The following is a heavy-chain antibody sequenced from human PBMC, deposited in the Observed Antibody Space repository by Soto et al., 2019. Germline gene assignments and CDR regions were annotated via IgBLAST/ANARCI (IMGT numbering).Heavy chain of an antibody. J-gene: IGHJ4*02. CDR1: GFSLSTRGVG. Sequence: QITLRESGPTLVKPTQTLTLTCTFSGFSLSTRGVGVSWIRQPPGKALEWLALIYWNDDKRYTPSLKTRLTITRDTSTRQVVLTMTHLAPVDTATYYCAPAPASGSQFDFWGQGTPVTVSS. V-gene: IGHV2-5*01. D-gene: IGHD6-13*01. CDR2: IYWNDDK. CDR3: APAPASGSQFDF.